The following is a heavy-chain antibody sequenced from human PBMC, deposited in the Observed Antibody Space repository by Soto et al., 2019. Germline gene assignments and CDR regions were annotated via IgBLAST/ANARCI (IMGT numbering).Heavy chain of an antibody. CDR2: ISSSSSYI. CDR3: AREGYYYDSSGSITYYYGMDV. V-gene: IGHV3-21*01. CDR1: GFTFSTYS. D-gene: IGHD3-22*01. Sequence: GGSLRLSCGASGFTFSTYSMNWVRQAPVKGLEWVASISSSSSYIYYADSVKGRFTISRDNAKNSLYLQMNSLRAEDTAVYYCAREGYYYDSSGSITYYYGMDVWGQGTTVTVSS. J-gene: IGHJ6*02.